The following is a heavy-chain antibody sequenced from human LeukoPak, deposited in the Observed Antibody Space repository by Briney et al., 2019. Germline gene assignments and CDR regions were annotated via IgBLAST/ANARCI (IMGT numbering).Heavy chain of an antibody. CDR1: GFTFSSYW. Sequence: PGGSLRLSCAASGFTFSSYWMSWVRQAPGKGLEWVANIKKDGSEKYYVDSVKGRFTISRDNAKNSLYLQMNSLRAEDAAVYYCARGGGTYYYMDVWGEGTTVTISS. D-gene: IGHD1-26*01. J-gene: IGHJ6*03. CDR3: ARGGGTYYYMDV. V-gene: IGHV3-7*01. CDR2: IKKDGSEK.